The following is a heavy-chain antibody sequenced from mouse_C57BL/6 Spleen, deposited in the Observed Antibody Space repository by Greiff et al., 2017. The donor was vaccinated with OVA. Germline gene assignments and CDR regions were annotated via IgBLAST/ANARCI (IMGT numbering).Heavy chain of an antibody. CDR2: ISDGGSYT. Sequence: EVQRVESGGGLVKPGGSLKLSCAASGFTFGSYAISWVRQTPEKRLEWVATISDGGSYTYYPDNVKGRFTISRDNAKNNLYLQMSHLKSEDTAMYYCARELLRYYAMDYWGQGTSVTVSS. J-gene: IGHJ4*01. D-gene: IGHD1-1*01. CDR1: GFTFGSYA. CDR3: ARELLRYYAMDY. V-gene: IGHV5-4*01.